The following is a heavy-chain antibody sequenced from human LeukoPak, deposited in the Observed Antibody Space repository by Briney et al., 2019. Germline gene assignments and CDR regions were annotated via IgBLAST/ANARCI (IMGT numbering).Heavy chain of an antibody. J-gene: IGHJ3*02. V-gene: IGHV1-18*01. Sequence: EPSVKVSCKPSGYTFTSYDIDWVRDAPGQGLEWMGRISPYNSNTEYGQKHQGRVTMTTDTSTSTAYMELRSLRSDDTAVYYCARVSQNSYDFWSNRAFDIWGQGTMVTVSS. CDR3: ARVSQNSYDFWSNRAFDI. CDR2: ISPYNSNT. D-gene: IGHD3-3*01. CDR1: GYTFTSYD.